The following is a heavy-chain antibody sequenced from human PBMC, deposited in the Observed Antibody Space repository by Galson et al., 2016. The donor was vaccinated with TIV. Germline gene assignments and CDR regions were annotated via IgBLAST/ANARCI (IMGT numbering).Heavy chain of an antibody. CDR1: GYSISSGYY. J-gene: IGHJ4*02. CDR2: IYHSGST. Sequence: ETLSFTCAVSGYSISSGYYWGWIRQPPGKGLECVGSIYHSGSTYYNPSLKSRVTISVDSSKNEFSLRLSSVTAADTSVYYCVGQLWLRSYFDNWGQGTLVTVSS. V-gene: IGHV4-38-2*01. D-gene: IGHD5-18*01. CDR3: VGQLWLRSYFDN.